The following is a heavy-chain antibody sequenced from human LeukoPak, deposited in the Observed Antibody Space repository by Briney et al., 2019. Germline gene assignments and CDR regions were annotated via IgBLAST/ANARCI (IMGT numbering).Heavy chain of an antibody. CDR2: IHQSGNT. D-gene: IGHD4-17*01. Sequence: PSETLSLTCAVSGDSIGIRGYSWSWIRQPPGRGLEWIGYIHQSGNTYYNPSLQSRVTISVDTSKNQFSLKLSSVTAADTAVYYCARGLREHDYGDSASYDYWGQGTLVTVSS. CDR1: GDSIGIRGYS. J-gene: IGHJ4*02. V-gene: IGHV4-30-2*01. CDR3: ARGLREHDYGDSASYDY.